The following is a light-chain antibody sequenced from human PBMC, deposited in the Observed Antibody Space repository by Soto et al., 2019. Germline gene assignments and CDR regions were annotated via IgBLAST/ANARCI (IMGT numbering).Light chain of an antibody. J-gene: IGKJ5*01. Sequence: EIVLTQSPATLSLSPGERATLSCRASQTFSSHLAWYQQKPGQAPRLLIYDASKRATGIPARFSCRGSGTDLTLTISSLEPEDFAVYYCQQRSNWPPVITFGQGTRLEIK. CDR2: DAS. CDR3: QQRSNWPPVIT. CDR1: QTFSSH. V-gene: IGKV3-11*01.